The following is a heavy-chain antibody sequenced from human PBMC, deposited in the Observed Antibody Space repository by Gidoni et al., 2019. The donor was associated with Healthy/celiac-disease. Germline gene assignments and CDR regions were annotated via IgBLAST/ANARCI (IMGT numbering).Heavy chain of an antibody. J-gene: IGHJ5*02. CDR2: IYYSGST. D-gene: IGHD6-19*01. CDR3: ASVGYSSGWDKLLGFDP. CDR1: GGSISSSSYY. Sequence: QLQLQESGPGLVKPSETLYLTCTVSGGSISSSSYYWGWLRQPPGKGLEWIGSIYYSGSTYYNPSLKSRVTISVDTSKNQFSLKLSSVTAADTAVYYCASVGYSSGWDKLLGFDPWGQGTLVTVSS. V-gene: IGHV4-39*01.